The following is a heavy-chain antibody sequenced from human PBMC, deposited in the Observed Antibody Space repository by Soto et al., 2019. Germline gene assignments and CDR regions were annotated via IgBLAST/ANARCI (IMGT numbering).Heavy chain of an antibody. Sequence: PSETLSLTCTVSGGSISSSSYYWGWIRQPPGKGLEWIGSIYYSGSTYYNPSLKSRVTISVDTSKNQFSLKLSSVTAADTAVYYCARPSPVYYYDSSGYHDAFDIWGQGTMVTVSS. CDR2: IYYSGST. CDR1: GGSISSSSYY. J-gene: IGHJ3*02. V-gene: IGHV4-39*01. CDR3: ARPSPVYYYDSSGYHDAFDI. D-gene: IGHD3-22*01.